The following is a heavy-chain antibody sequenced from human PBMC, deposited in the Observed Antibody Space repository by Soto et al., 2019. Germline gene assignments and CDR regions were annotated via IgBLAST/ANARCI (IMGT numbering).Heavy chain of an antibody. D-gene: IGHD1-1*01. V-gene: IGHV3-11*06. CDR1: GFIFSDYY. CDR3: AIDLAWKRGKVGRYYYGMDV. J-gene: IGHJ6*02. CDR2: ISTRSTYT. Sequence: QVLLVESGGGLVKAGGSLRLSCAASGFIFSDYYMSWVRQTPGKGLEWVSYISTRSTYTNYADSVKGRFTISRDNTKNSLYLQMDSRRVEDTAVYYCAIDLAWKRGKVGRYYYGMDVWGQGTTVTVSS.